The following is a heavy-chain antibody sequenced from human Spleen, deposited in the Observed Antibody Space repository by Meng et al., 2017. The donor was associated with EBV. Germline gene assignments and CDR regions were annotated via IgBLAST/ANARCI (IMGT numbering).Heavy chain of an antibody. J-gene: IGHJ5*02. Sequence: QEQLQRWGAGLLKPSETLSLTCSVYGGSFSDYYWTWIRQPPGKGLEWIGEINHGGSTSYNPSLKSRVTISVDTSKNQFSLNLRSVTAADTAVYYCARDGGYASGTYYPIDPWGQGTLVTVSS. D-gene: IGHD3-10*01. V-gene: IGHV4-34*01. CDR1: GGSFSDYY. CDR2: INHGGST. CDR3: ARDGGYASGTYYPIDP.